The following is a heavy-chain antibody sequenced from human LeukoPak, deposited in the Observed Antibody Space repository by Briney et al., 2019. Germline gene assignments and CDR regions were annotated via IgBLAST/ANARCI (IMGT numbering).Heavy chain of an antibody. CDR3: ARSLAARPYYFDY. CDR1: GGSISSYY. Sequence: PSETLSLTCTVSGGSISSYYWGWIRQPPGKGLEWIGYIYTSGSTNYNPSLKSRVTISVDTSKNQFSLKLSSVTAADTAVYYCARSLAARPYYFDYWGQGTLVTVSS. J-gene: IGHJ4*02. D-gene: IGHD6-6*01. V-gene: IGHV4-4*09. CDR2: IYTSGST.